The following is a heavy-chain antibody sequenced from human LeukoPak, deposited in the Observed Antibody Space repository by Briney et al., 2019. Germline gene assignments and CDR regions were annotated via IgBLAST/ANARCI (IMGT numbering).Heavy chain of an antibody. D-gene: IGHD5-18*01. V-gene: IGHV3-23*01. Sequence: GGSLRLSCATSGFTFSNFPMTWIRQAPGKGLEWVSAISGSGGSTYYADSVKGRFTISRDNSKNTMSLRLNSLRAEDTAVYYCARQDTTMVSPFHYWGQGTLVTVSS. CDR3: ARQDTTMVSPFHY. CDR1: GFTFSNFP. CDR2: ISGSGGST. J-gene: IGHJ4*02.